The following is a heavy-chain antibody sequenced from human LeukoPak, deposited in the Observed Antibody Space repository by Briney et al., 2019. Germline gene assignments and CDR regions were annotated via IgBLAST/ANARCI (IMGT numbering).Heavy chain of an antibody. CDR2: INPNSGGT. Sequence: GASVKVSCKASGYTFTGYYMHWVRQAPGQGLEWMGWINPNSGGTNYAQKFQGRVSMTRDTSISTAYMELSRLRSDDTAVYYCARDLVGMATYYYYYYGMDVWGQGTTVTVSS. D-gene: IGHD5-24*01. J-gene: IGHJ6*02. CDR3: ARDLVGMATYYYYYYGMDV. CDR1: GYTFTGYY. V-gene: IGHV1-2*02.